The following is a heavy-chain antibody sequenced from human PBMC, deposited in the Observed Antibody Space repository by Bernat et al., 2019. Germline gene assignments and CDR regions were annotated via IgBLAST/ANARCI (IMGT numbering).Heavy chain of an antibody. CDR3: AKAGGATHPKNWFDP. D-gene: IGHD1-26*01. Sequence: VQLVESGGGVVQPGRSLRLSCATSGFSFSNFPMHWVRQAPGKGLEWVSAISGSGGSTYYADSVKGRFTISRDNSKNTLYLQMNSLRAEDTAVYYCAKAGGATHPKNWFDPWGQGTLVTVSS. J-gene: IGHJ5*02. V-gene: IGHV3-23*04. CDR2: ISGSGGST. CDR1: GFSFSNFP.